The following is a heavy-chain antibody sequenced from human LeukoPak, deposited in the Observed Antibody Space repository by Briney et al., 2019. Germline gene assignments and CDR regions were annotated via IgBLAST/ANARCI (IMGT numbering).Heavy chain of an antibody. V-gene: IGHV2-5*02. CDR1: GGSISSSSYY. CDR2: IYWDDDK. CDR3: AHRRPNTYFDY. J-gene: IGHJ4*02. D-gene: IGHD2-8*01. Sequence: TLSLTCTVSGGSISSSSYYWGWIRQPPGKALEWLALIYWDDDKRYSPSLKSRLTITKDTSKNQVVLTMTNVDPVDTATYYCAHRRPNTYFDYWGQGTLVTVSS.